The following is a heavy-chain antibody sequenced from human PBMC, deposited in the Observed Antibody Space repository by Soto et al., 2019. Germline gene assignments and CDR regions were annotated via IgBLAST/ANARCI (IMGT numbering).Heavy chain of an antibody. CDR3: ARIKWGLDYYSGMHV. CDR2: INPKTAAT. D-gene: IGHD1-26*01. V-gene: IGHV1-2*02. J-gene: IGHJ6*02. Sequence: QVQLVQSGAEVKKSGASVKVSCKASGYTFSDYFIQWLRQAPGQGLEWVAWINPKTAATNYAKKFQDRVTLTSDTSFSTAYLELTRLRPDDTALYYCARIKWGLDYYSGMHVWGQGTAVTVSS. CDR1: GYTFSDYF.